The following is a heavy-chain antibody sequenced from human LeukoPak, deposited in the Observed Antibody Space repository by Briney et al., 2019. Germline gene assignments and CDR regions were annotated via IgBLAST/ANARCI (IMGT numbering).Heavy chain of an antibody. J-gene: IGHJ5*02. D-gene: IGHD2-2*02. CDR1: GYTFTSYD. Sequence: ASVKVSCKASGYTFTSYDINWVRQATGQGLEWMGWMNPNSGNTGYAQKFQGRATMTRNTSISTAYMELSSLRSEDTAVYYCARGGPLDCSSTSCYNGFDPWGQGTLVTVSS. CDR3: ARGGPLDCSSTSCYNGFDP. V-gene: IGHV1-8*01. CDR2: MNPNSGNT.